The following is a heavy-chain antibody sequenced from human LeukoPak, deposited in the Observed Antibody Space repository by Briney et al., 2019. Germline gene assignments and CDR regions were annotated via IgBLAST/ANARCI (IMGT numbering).Heavy chain of an antibody. J-gene: IGHJ4*02. V-gene: IGHV4-34*01. CDR3: ARGASYYFDY. CDR1: GGSFSGYY. CDR2: INHRGST. Sequence: SETLSLTCAVYGGSFSGYYWSWIRQPPGKGLEWIGEINHRGSTNYNPSLKSRVTISVDTSKNQFSLKLSSVTAADTAVYYCARGASYYFDYWGQGTLVTVSS.